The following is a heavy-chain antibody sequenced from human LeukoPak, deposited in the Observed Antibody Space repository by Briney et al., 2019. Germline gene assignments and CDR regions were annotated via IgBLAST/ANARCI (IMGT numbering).Heavy chain of an antibody. J-gene: IGHJ4*02. CDR3: ARGYGSGSPGDY. Sequence: GGSLRLSCAASGLIVSNNYMSWVRQAPGKGLEWVSVIYSGGSTYYADSVKGRFTISRDNSKNTLYLQMSSLRAEDTAVYYCARGYGSGSPGDYWGQGTLVTVSS. CDR2: IYSGGST. V-gene: IGHV3-53*01. D-gene: IGHD3-10*01. CDR1: GLIVSNNY.